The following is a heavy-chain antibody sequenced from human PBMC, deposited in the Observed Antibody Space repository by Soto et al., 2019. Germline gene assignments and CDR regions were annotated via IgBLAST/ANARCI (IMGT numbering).Heavy chain of an antibody. J-gene: IGHJ6*02. CDR1: GYTFTGYY. D-gene: IGHD4-17*01. Sequence: QVQLVQSGAEVKKPGASVKVSCKASGYTFTGYYMHWVRQAPGQGLEWMGWINPNRGGTNYAQKFQGWVTMTRDTSISTAYMELSRLRSDDTAVYYCARETVTSPNYYYSGMDVLGQWTTVTVSS. V-gene: IGHV1-2*04. CDR3: ARETVTSPNYYYSGMDV. CDR2: INPNRGGT.